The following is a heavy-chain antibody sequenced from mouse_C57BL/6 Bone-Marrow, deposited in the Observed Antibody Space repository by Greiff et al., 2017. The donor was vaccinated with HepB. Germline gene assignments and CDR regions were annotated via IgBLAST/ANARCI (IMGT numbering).Heavy chain of an antibody. J-gene: IGHJ1*03. D-gene: IGHD1-1*01. V-gene: IGHV1-59*01. CDR2: IDPSDSYT. Sequence: VQLQQPGAELVRPGTSVKLSCKASGYTFTSYWMHWVKQRPGQGLEWIGVIDPSDSYTNYNQKFKGKATLTVDTSSSTAYMQLSSLTSEDSAVYYCARNYYGSSYLYFDVWGTGTTVTVSS. CDR3: ARNYYGSSYLYFDV. CDR1: GYTFTSYW.